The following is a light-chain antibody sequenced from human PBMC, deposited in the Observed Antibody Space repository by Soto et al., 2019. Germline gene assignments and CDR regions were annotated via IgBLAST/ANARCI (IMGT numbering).Light chain of an antibody. CDR1: QSVSSN. Sequence: IVRTLSPATLSVSPGERATLSCRASQSVSSNLAWYQQKPGQAPRLLIYGASSRATGAPDRFSGSGSGTDFTLTISRLEPEDSAVYYSPQSGSSLWTFGQGTKVDIK. V-gene: IGKV3-20*01. CDR3: PQSGSSLWT. CDR2: GAS. J-gene: IGKJ1*01.